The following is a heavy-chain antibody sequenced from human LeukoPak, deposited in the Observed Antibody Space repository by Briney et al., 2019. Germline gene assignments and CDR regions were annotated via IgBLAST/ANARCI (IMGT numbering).Heavy chain of an antibody. J-gene: IGHJ5*02. Sequence: PGGSLRLSCAASGFTFSSYGMHWVRQAPGKGLEWVAVIWYDGSNKYYADSVKGRFTISRDNSKNTLYLQMNSLRAEDTAVYYCAKASYDSSGYWRVNNWFDPWGQGTLVTVSS. CDR2: IWYDGSNK. D-gene: IGHD3-22*01. CDR1: GFTFSSYG. V-gene: IGHV3-33*06. CDR3: AKASYDSSGYWRVNNWFDP.